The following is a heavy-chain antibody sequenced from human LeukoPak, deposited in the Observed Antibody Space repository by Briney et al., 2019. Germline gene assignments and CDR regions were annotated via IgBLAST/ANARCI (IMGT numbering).Heavy chain of an antibody. CDR3: AIGGDSSSSSIDY. CDR2: IYYSGGT. V-gene: IGHV4-39*01. Sequence: SETLSLTCTVSGGSISSSSYYWGWIRQPPGKGLEWIGSIYYSGGTYYNPSLTSRVPISVDTSKNQFSLKLSSVTAADTAVYYCAIGGDSSSSSIDYWGQGTLVTVSS. CDR1: GGSISSSSYY. J-gene: IGHJ4*02. D-gene: IGHD6-6*01.